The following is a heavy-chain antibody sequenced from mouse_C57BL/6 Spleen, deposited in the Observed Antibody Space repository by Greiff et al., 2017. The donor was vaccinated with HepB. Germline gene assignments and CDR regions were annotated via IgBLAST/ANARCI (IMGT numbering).Heavy chain of an antibody. CDR3: ARGYYGSSWAY. D-gene: IGHD1-1*01. CDR1: GYTFTSYW. CDR2: IYPSDSET. V-gene: IGHV1-61*01. Sequence: QVQLQQPGAELVRPGSSVKLSCKASGYTFTSYWMDWVKQRPGQGLEWIGNIYPSDSETHYNHKFKDKATLTVDKSSSTAYMQLSSLTSEDSAVYCCARGYYGSSWAYWGQGTLVTVSA. J-gene: IGHJ3*01.